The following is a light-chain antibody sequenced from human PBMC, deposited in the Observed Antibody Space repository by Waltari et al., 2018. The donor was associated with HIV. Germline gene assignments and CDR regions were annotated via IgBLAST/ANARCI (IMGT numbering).Light chain of an antibody. CDR3: HQYFSDPFT. J-gene: IGKJ4*01. V-gene: IGKV1-NL1*01. CDR2: GGL. CDR1: QDSGNS. Sequence: DIQLTQFPASLSASVADIVTITCRATQDSGNSVSWFQQRPGKVPKLLVYGGLIRQRGVGSRFTGSGSGTEYSLTISSLQPEDFATYYCHQYFSDPFTFGGGTKVEI.